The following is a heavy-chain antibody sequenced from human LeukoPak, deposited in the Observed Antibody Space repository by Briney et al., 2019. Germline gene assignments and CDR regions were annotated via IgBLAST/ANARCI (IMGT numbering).Heavy chain of an antibody. Sequence: ASVKVSCKASGYTFIYYYIYWVRQAPGQGLEWMGWINPNSGGTNYAQNFQGRVTMTRDTSITTAYMELSRLRPDDTAVYYCARAPRGFCSGGSCFDFWGQGTLVTASS. D-gene: IGHD2-15*01. J-gene: IGHJ4*02. CDR1: GYTFIYYY. CDR3: ARAPRGFCSGGSCFDF. CDR2: INPNSGGT. V-gene: IGHV1-2*02.